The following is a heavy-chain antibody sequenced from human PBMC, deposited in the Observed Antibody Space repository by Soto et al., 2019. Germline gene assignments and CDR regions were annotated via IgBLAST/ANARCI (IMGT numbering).Heavy chain of an antibody. CDR1: GYTFTSYG. V-gene: IGHV1-18*04. D-gene: IGHD1-1*01. CDR2: ISAYNGNT. CDR3: ARDIRPFQLHYYYYGMDV. J-gene: IGHJ6*02. Sequence: ASVKVSCKASGYTFTSYGISWVRQAPGQGLEWMGWISAYNGNTNYAQKLQGRVTMTTDTSTSTAYMELRSLRSDDTAVYYCARDIRPFQLHYYYYGMDVWGQGTTVTVSS.